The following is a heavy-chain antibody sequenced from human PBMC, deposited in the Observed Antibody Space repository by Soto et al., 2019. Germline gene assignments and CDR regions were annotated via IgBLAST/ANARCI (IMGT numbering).Heavy chain of an antibody. D-gene: IGHD3-10*01. CDR2: ISAYNGNT. J-gene: IGHJ5*02. CDR3: ARLDLGSPFDP. Sequence: QVQLVQSGAEVKKPGASVKVSCKASGYTFTSYGSSWVRQAPGQGLEWMGWISAYNGNTNYAQKLQARVTMTTDTPTSTAYMELRSRRSDDTAVYYCARLDLGSPFDPWGQGTLVTVSS. V-gene: IGHV1-18*01. CDR1: GYTFTSYG.